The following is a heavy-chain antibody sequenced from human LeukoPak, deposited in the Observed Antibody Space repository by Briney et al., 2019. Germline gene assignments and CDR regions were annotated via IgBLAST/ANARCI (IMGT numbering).Heavy chain of an antibody. V-gene: IGHV3-21*04. CDR2: IDTSSRYI. Sequence: PGASLTLSCAASGFTFSSYSMNWVRQAPGKGLEWVSSIDTSSRYIYYGDSVKGRFTISRDNAKNSLYLQMNSLRAEDTALYHCASWGPSLAAAADWFDPWGQGTLVTVSS. D-gene: IGHD6-13*01. CDR3: ASWGPSLAAAADWFDP. J-gene: IGHJ5*02. CDR1: GFTFSSYS.